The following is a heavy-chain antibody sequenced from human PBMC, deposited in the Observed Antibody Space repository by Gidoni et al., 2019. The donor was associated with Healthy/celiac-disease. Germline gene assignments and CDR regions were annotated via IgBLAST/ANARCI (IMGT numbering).Heavy chain of an antibody. V-gene: IGHV1-69*08. CDR3: ARDGVGATGRYYYGMDV. J-gene: IGHJ6*02. Sequence: QVQLVQSVAEVKKPGSSVKVSCKASGGTFSSYTISWVRQAPGQGLEWMGRIIPILGIANYAQKFQGRVTITADKSTSTAYMELSSLRSEDTAVYYCARDGVGATGRYYYGMDVWGQGTTVTVSS. CDR1: GGTFSSYT. D-gene: IGHD1-26*01. CDR2: IIPILGIA.